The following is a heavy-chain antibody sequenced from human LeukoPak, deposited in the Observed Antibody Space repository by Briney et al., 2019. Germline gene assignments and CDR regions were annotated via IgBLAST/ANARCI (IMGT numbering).Heavy chain of an antibody. Sequence: GGSLRLSCAASGFTVSSNYMSWVRQAPGKGLEWVSVIYSGGSTYYADSGKGRFTISRDNSKNTLYLQMGSLRAEDMAVYYCARGRGVSSYDAMDVWGRGTTVTVSS. CDR2: IYSGGST. CDR1: GFTVSSNY. J-gene: IGHJ6*02. CDR3: ARGRGVSSYDAMDV. V-gene: IGHV3-53*05. D-gene: IGHD2-15*01.